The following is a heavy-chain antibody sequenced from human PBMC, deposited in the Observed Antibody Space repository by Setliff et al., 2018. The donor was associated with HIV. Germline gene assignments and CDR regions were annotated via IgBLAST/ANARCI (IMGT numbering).Heavy chain of an antibody. CDR3: ARGHCSGTNCYGVDYYGMDV. J-gene: IGHJ6*02. V-gene: IGHV4-4*02. CDR2: IYHSEYT. D-gene: IGHD2-2*01. Sequence: ETLSLTCAVSGGSISSDNWWTWVRQAPGKGLEWIGEIYHSEYTNYNPSLKSRVSMSVDKSKNQFSVKLTSVTAADTAVYYCARGHCSGTNCYGVDYYGMDVWGQGTTVTVS. CDR1: GGSISSDNW.